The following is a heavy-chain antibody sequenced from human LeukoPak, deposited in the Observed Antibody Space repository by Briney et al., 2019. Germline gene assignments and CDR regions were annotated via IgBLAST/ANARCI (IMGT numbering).Heavy chain of an antibody. J-gene: IGHJ4*02. CDR2: INPNSGGT. CDR3: ARDPAGYSGYDSGY. Sequence: ASVKVSCKASGYTFTGYYMHWVRQAPGQGLEWMGWINPNSGGTNYVQKFQGRVTMTRDTSISTAYMELSRLRSDDTAVYYCARDPAGYSGYDSGYWGQGTLVTVSS. V-gene: IGHV1-2*02. CDR1: GYTFTGYY. D-gene: IGHD5-12*01.